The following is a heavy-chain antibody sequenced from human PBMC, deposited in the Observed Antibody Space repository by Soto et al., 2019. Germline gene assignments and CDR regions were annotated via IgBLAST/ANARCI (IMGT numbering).Heavy chain of an antibody. V-gene: IGHV4-34*01. J-gene: IGHJ6*02. D-gene: IGHD2-15*01. CDR2: INHSGST. Sequence: PSETLSLTCAVYGGSFSGYYLSWIRQPPGKGLEWIGEINHSGSTNYNPSLKSRVTISVDTSKNQFSLKLSSVTAADTAVYYCGRGWVAATSLSGRYYYYGMDVWGQGTTVTVSS. CDR1: GGSFSGYY. CDR3: GRGWVAATSLSGRYYYYGMDV.